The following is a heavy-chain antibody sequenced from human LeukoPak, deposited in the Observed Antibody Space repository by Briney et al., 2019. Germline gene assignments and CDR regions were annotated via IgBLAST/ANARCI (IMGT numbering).Heavy chain of an antibody. CDR2: IGPTGSDR. D-gene: IGHD1-14*01. J-gene: IGHJ4*02. Sequence: PGGSLRLSCAASGSTFSSYEMNWVRQAPGKGLEWVASIGPTGSDRYHADSIKGRFTISGDNANNFLFLQMNSLRAEDTAVYYCATETNGRHYDYWGQGTLLTVSS. V-gene: IGHV3-21*06. CDR3: ATETNGRHYDY. CDR1: GSTFSSYE.